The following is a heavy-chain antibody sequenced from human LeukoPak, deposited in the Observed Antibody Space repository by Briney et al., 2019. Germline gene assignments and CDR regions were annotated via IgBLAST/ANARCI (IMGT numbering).Heavy chain of an antibody. Sequence: PGASVKVSCKASGYTFTGYYMHWVRQAPGQGLEWMGWINPNSGGTNYAQKFQGRVTMTRDTSISTAYMELSRLRSHDTAVYYCARVGYCSSTSCRKRNWFDPWGQGTLVTVSS. CDR3: ARVGYCSSTSCRKRNWFDP. CDR2: INPNSGGT. D-gene: IGHD2-2*01. V-gene: IGHV1-2*02. CDR1: GYTFTGYY. J-gene: IGHJ5*02.